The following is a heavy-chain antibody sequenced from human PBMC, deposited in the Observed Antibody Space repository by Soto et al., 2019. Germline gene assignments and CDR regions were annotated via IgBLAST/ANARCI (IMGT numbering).Heavy chain of an antibody. Sequence: QVQLVQSGAEVKKPGASVKVSCKASGYTFTGYYMHWVRQAPGQGLEWMGWINPNSGGTNYAQKCQGRVTMTRDTSISTAYMELSRLRSDGTAVYYCARVLSIAAAGTTLSCCYYYGMDVWGQGTTVTVSS. CDR3: ARVLSIAAAGTTLSCCYYYGMDV. CDR2: INPNSGGT. CDR1: GYTFTGYY. J-gene: IGHJ6*02. V-gene: IGHV1-2*02. D-gene: IGHD6-13*01.